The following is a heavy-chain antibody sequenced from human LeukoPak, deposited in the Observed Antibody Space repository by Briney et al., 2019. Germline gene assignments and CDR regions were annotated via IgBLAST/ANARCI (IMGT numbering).Heavy chain of an antibody. J-gene: IGHJ1*01. CDR3: AKRPPSSDAEYFQH. V-gene: IGHV3-21*04. CDR1: GFTLSSHS. Sequence: PGGSLRLSCAASGFTLSSHSMNWVRQAPGKGLEWVSSISSSSSYIYYADSVKGRFTISRDNSKSTLYLQMNSLRAEDTAVYYCAKRPPSSDAEYFQHWGQGTLVTVSS. D-gene: IGHD6-6*01. CDR2: ISSSSSYI.